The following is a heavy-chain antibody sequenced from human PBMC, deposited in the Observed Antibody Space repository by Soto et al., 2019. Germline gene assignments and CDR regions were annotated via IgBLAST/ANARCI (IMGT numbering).Heavy chain of an antibody. V-gene: IGHV1-3*01. CDR3: GGWLVHGNDAVDI. CDR1: GYTFTSYA. D-gene: IGHD6-19*01. CDR2: INAGNGNT. Sequence: ASVKVSCKASGYTFTSYAMHWVRQAPGQRLEWMGWINAGNGNTKYSQKFQGRVTITRDTTASTAYMELSSLRSEDTAVYYCGGWLVHGNDAVDIWGQGTMVTV. J-gene: IGHJ3*02.